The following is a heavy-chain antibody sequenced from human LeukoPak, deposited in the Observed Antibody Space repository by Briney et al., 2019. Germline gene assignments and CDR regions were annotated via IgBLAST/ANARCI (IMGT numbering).Heavy chain of an antibody. D-gene: IGHD4-17*01. CDR1: GGTFSSYA. J-gene: IGHJ4*02. CDR2: IIPILGIA. V-gene: IGHV1-69*04. Sequence: SVKVSCKASGGTFSSYAISWVRQAPGQGLEWMGRIIPILGIANYAQKFQGRVTITADKSTSTAYMELSSLRSEDTAVYYCARGGDYVERYFDYWGQGTLVTVSS. CDR3: ARGGDYVERYFDY.